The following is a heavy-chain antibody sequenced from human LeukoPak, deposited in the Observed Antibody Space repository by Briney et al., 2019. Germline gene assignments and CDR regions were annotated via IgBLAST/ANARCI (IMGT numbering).Heavy chain of an antibody. CDR2: ISGSGDNT. D-gene: IGHD2-21*02. CDR1: GFTSSNYA. CDR3: AKDFVVVPGNVNYFDY. Sequence: GGSLRLSCAVSGFTSSNYAMSWVRQAPGKGLEWVSAISGSGDNTYYADSVKGRFTVSRDNSKNTLYVQMKSLRAEDTAVYYCAKDFVVVPGNVNYFDYWGQGTLVTVSS. V-gene: IGHV3-23*01. J-gene: IGHJ4*02.